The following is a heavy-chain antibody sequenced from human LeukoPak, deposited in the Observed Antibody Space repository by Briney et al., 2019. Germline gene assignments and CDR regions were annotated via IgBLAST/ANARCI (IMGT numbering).Heavy chain of an antibody. CDR3: AKLLGTATTYDS. CDR2: INPDGSQK. D-gene: IGHD5-24*01. V-gene: IGHV3-7*01. Sequence: GGSRTLSCEASGFTFSGNWMSWVRQAPGKGLEWVASINPDGSQKLYVDSVKGRFTISRDNTKGSLYLQMNSLGAEDTAMYYCAKLLGTATTYDSWGQGTRVTVSS. CDR1: GFTFSGNW. J-gene: IGHJ4*02.